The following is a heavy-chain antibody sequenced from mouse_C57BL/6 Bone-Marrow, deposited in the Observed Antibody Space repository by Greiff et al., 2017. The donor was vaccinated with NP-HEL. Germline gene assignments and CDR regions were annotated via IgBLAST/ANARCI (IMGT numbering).Heavy chain of an antibody. J-gene: IGHJ2*01. V-gene: IGHV1-64*01. D-gene: IGHD2-10*02. CDR3: ARPYGNYVFYYFDY. CDR2: IHPNSGST. Sequence: QVQLKQPGAELVKPGASVKLSCKASGYTFTSYWMHWVKQRPGQGLEWIGMIHPNSGSTNYNEKFKSKATLTVDKSSSTAYMQLSSLTSEDSAVYYCARPYGNYVFYYFDYWGQGTTLTVSS. CDR1: GYTFTSYW.